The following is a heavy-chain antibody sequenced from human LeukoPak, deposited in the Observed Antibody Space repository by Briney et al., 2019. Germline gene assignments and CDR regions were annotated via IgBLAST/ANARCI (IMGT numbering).Heavy chain of an antibody. CDR1: GGSISSGGYY. V-gene: IGHV4-31*03. CDR2: IYYSGST. Sequence: PSETLSLTCTVSGGSISSGGYYWSWIRQHPGKGLEWIGYIYYSGSTYYNPSLKSRVTISVDRSKNQFSLKLSSVTAADTAVYYCASYQSLLDDYGDYIYYFDYWGQGTLVTVSS. J-gene: IGHJ4*02. CDR3: ASYQSLLDDYGDYIYYFDY. D-gene: IGHD4-17*01.